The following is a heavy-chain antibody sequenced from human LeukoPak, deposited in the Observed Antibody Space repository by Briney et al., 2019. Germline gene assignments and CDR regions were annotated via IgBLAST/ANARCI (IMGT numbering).Heavy chain of an antibody. CDR2: INQDASEI. J-gene: IGHJ4*02. Sequence: GGSLRLSCAASGFTFSTYWMNWYRQAPGKGLGWVGNINQDASEINYVDSVRGRFTISRDNAKNSLHLQMNSLRAEDTAVYYCATDRDNSDWQKRFDSWGQGTLVTVSS. CDR1: GFTFSTYW. D-gene: IGHD2-21*02. V-gene: IGHV3-7*01. CDR3: ATDRDNSDWQKRFDS.